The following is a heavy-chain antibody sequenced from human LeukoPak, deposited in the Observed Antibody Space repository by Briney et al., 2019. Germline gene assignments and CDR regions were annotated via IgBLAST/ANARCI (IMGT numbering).Heavy chain of an antibody. CDR1: GYTFTSYA. D-gene: IGHD6-6*01. CDR3: ARENIAARHWGY. Sequence: GASVKVSCKDSGYTFTSYAMHWLRQAPGQRLEWMGWINAGNGNTKYSQKFQGRVTITRDTSASTAYMELSSLRSEDTAVYYCARENIAARHWGYWGQGTLVTVSS. J-gene: IGHJ4*02. V-gene: IGHV1-3*01. CDR2: INAGNGNT.